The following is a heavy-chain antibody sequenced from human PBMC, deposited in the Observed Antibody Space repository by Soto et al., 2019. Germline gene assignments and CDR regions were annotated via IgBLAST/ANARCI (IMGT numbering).Heavy chain of an antibody. V-gene: IGHV1-18*01. CDR1: GYTFTNYG. D-gene: IGHD2-2*01. CDR3: ARTADCSITTCSFPSRFHIRGYYYYYGMDV. Sequence: GASVKVSCKASGYTFTNYGISWVRQAPGQGLEWMGWISGYNGNTNFAQNLQGRVTMTTDTPTSTAFMELRSLRSDDTAVYYCARTADCSITTCSFPSRFHIRGYYYYYGMDVWGQGTTVTVSS. CDR2: ISGYNGNT. J-gene: IGHJ6*02.